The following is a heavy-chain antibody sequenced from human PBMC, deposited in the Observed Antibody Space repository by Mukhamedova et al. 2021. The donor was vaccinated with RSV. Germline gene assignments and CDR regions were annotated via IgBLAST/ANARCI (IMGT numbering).Heavy chain of an antibody. J-gene: IGHJ4*02. D-gene: IGHD4-17*01. V-gene: IGHV1-18*01. CDR2: ISAYNGNT. Sequence: GWMGWISAYNGNTNYAQKLQGRVTMTTDTSTSTAYMELRSLRSDDTAVYYCARDYMRVTVTDYYFEYWGQGTLVTVSS. CDR3: ARDYMRVTVTDYYFEY.